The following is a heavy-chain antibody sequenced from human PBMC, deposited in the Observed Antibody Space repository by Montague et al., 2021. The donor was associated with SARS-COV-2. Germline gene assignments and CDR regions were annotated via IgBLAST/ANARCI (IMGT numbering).Heavy chain of an antibody. CDR1: GGSVTSGDYY. CDR2: IYNTGRT. D-gene: IGHD3-10*01. Sequence: SETLSLTCTVSGGSVTSGDYYWTWIRQPPGKGLEWIGYIYNTGRTNYKPSLKSRVTISLETSENQSSLNLDAVTAADTAVYYCVRPGGSESHWFDRWGQGTLVTVSS. CDR3: VRPGGSESHWFDR. J-gene: IGHJ5*02. V-gene: IGHV4-61*08.